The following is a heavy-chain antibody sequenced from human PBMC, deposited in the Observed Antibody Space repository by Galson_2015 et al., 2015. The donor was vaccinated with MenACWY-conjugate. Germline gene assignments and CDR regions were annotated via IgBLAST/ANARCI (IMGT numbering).Heavy chain of an antibody. CDR3: ARENTHNYAYAIDY. D-gene: IGHD3-16*01. J-gene: IGHJ4*02. CDR1: GFTFGNYW. V-gene: IGHV3-7*03. Sequence: SLRLSCAASGFTFGNYWMTWVRQAPGKGLEWVVNIKGDGSEIWYVDSVKGRFTISRDNARYSLYLQMNALRAEDTAVYYCARENTHNYAYAIDYWGQGILVSVSS. CDR2: IKGDGSEI.